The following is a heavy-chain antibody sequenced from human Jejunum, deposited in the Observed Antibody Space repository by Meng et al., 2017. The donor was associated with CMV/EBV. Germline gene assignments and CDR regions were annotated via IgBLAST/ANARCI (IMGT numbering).Heavy chain of an antibody. J-gene: IGHJ4*02. CDR2: IYSGGSTT. Sequence: GFTFITYAMTWVRQAPGKGLEWVSLIYSGGSTTYYADSVKGRFTISRDDSKNTLYLQMNSLRAEDTAIYYCAKDLFYDGSGYYLGNWGQGALVTVSS. D-gene: IGHD3-22*01. V-gene: IGHV3-23*03. CDR1: GFTFITYA. CDR3: AKDLFYDGSGYYLGN.